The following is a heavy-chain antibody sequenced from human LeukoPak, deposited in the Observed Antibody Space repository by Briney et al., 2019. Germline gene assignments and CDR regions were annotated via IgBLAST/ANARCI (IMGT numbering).Heavy chain of an antibody. CDR3: ARGVGRYSEAYHF. J-gene: IGHJ4*02. CDR2: INPNRGGGT. CDR1: GYTFTVYY. V-gene: IGHV1-2*02. D-gene: IGHD3-3*01. Sequence: ASVKLSRKSSGYTFTVYYIHWVRQPPGQGLEWMGWINPNRGGGTNCAQKFKGRVTMTRDTSISTAYMELNRLRSDDTAVYYCARGVGRYSEAYHFWGQGGRVTVSS.